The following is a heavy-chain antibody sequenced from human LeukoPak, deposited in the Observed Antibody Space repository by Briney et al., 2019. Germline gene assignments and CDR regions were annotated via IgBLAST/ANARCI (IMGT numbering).Heavy chain of an antibody. V-gene: IGHV3-7*03. Sequence: GGSLRLSCAASGFTFSSYWMSWVRQAPGKGLEWVANIKQDGSEKYYVDSVKGRFTISRDNSKNTLYLQMNSLRADDTALYYCAKGPKPGAISMVRGVRSSYYYMDVWGKGTTVTISS. J-gene: IGHJ6*03. CDR1: GFTFSSYW. CDR2: IKQDGSEK. D-gene: IGHD3-10*01. CDR3: AKGPKPGAISMVRGVRSSYYYMDV.